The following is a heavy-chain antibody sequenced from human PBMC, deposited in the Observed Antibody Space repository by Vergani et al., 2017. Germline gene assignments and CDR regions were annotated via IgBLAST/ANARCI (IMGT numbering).Heavy chain of an antibody. J-gene: IGHJ4*02. CDR3: ARDLAYCHEGSYAL. D-gene: IGHD2-21*01. CDR2: VLFDGSNE. CDR1: GFTFNRYC. V-gene: IGHV3-30*02. Sequence: QVQLVQSGGGVVQPGGSLRLSCVASGFTFNRYCTQWVRQAPGKGLEWVAYVLFDGSNEYYADSVKGRFIVSRDNSNDALYLQMNSLRTDDTAVYYCARDLAYCHEGSYALWGQGSVVTVSS.